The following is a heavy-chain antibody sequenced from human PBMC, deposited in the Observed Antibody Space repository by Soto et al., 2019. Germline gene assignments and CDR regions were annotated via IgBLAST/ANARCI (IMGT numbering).Heavy chain of an antibody. V-gene: IGHV1-69*01. CDR1: GGTFSTYS. J-gene: IGHJ4*02. CDR2: IVPILSTA. CDR3: ARVGNSYEGGLEY. D-gene: IGHD1-1*01. Sequence: QMQLVQSGAEVKKPGSSVKVSCKVSGGTFSTYSIIWIRQAPGQGLEWMGAIVPILSTAKYAQNLEGRGPITADESTRTAYLELRSLRSEDTAVYFCARVGNSYEGGLEYWGQGTLVTVSS.